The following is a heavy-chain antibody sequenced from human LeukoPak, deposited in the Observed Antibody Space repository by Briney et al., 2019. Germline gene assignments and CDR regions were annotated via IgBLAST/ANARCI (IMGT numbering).Heavy chain of an antibody. CDR3: GTAPLTGYTSGWYSFDY. V-gene: IGHV1-2*02. J-gene: IGHJ4*02. D-gene: IGHD6-19*01. CDR2: INPNSGGT. CDR1: GYTFTAYY. Sequence: ASVNVSCKASGYTFTAYYMHWVPQAPGQGLEWMGWINPNSGGTNYAQKFQDRVTMTRDTSISTASMELNRLRSDDTAVYYCGTAPLTGYTSGWYSFDYWGQGTLVTVSS.